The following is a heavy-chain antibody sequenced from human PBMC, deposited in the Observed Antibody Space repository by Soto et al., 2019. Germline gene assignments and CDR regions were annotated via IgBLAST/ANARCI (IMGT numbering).Heavy chain of an antibody. CDR2: IIPIFGTA. D-gene: IGHD2-8*01. CDR1: GGTFSSYA. V-gene: IGHV1-69*12. Sequence: QVQLVQSGAEVKKPGSSVKVSCKASGGTFSSYAISWVRQAPGQGLEWMGGIIPIFGTANYAKKFQGRVTITADESTSTAYMELSRLRSEDTAVYYCASAGFDCTNSVCFPETTTYGMDVWGQGTTVTVSS. CDR3: ASAGFDCTNSVCFPETTTYGMDV. J-gene: IGHJ6*02.